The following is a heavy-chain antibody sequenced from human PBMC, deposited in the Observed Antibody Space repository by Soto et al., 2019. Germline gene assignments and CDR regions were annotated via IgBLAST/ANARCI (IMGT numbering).Heavy chain of an antibody. V-gene: IGHV1-69*13. CDR3: ASVVVVGNNWFDL. J-gene: IGHJ5*02. D-gene: IGHD2-21*01. CDR1: GGTFSSYA. CDR2: IIPIFGTA. Sequence: SVKVSCKASGGTFSSYAISWVRQAPGQGLEWMGGIIPIFGTANYAQKFQGRVTITADESTSTAYMELSSLRSEDTAVYYCASVVVVGNNWFDLWGQGTLVTVSS.